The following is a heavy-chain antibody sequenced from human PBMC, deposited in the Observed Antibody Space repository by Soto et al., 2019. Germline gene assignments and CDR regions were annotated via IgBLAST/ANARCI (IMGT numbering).Heavy chain of an antibody. CDR3: AKARFVPDSTVVLMPDY. CDR2: ISYDGSNK. J-gene: IGHJ4*02. D-gene: IGHD3-22*01. V-gene: IGHV3-30*18. CDR1: GFTFSSYG. Sequence: QVQLVESGGGVVQPGRSLRLSCAASGFTFSSYGMHWVRQAPGKGLEWLAVISYDGSNKYYADSVKGRFTISRDNFKKTLYLQMNSLRAEDTAVYYFAKARFVPDSTVVLMPDYWGQGTLVTVSS.